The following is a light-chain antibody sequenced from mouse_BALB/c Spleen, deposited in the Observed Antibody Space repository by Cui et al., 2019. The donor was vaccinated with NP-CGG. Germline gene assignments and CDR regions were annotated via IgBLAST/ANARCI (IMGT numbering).Light chain of an antibody. CDR1: TGAVTTSHY. CDR3: ALWYSNHWV. V-gene: IGLV1*01. CDR2: GTN. J-gene: IGLJ1*01. Sequence: QAVVTQESALTTSPGETVTLTCRSSTGAVTTSHYANWVQEKPDHLFTGLIGGTNNRPPGVPARFSGSLIGDKAALTITGAQTEDETIYFCALWYSNHWVFCGGTKLTVL.